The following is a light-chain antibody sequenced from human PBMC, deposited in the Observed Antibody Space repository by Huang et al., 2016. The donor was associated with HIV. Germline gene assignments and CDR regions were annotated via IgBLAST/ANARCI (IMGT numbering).Light chain of an antibody. CDR2: AAS. CDR3: QQTYSSPFT. CDR1: QRIITH. V-gene: IGKV1-39*01. J-gene: IGKJ3*01. Sequence: DIQMTQSPSFVSASVGDRVTITCRASQRIITHLSWYQQKPGKAPTLLIYAASNLETGVPSRFSGSDSGTDFTLTISSLQPSDFATYFCQQTYSSPFTFGPGTTVDIK.